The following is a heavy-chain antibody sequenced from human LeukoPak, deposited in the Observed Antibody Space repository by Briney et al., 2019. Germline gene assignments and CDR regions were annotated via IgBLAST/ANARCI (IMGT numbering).Heavy chain of an antibody. V-gene: IGHV1-18*01. D-gene: IGHD3-3*01. CDR1: GYTFTSYG. CDR3: ARHGWIFGVVITYYYYYMDV. Sequence: ASVKVSCKASGYTFTSYGISWVRQAPGQGLEWMGWISAYNGNTNYAQKLQGRVTMTTDTSTSTAYMELRSLRSDDTAVYYCARHGWIFGVVITYYYYYMDVWGKGTTVTVSS. J-gene: IGHJ6*03. CDR2: ISAYNGNT.